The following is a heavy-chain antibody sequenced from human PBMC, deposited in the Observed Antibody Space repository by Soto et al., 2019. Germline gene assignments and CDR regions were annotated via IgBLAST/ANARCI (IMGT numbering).Heavy chain of an antibody. Sequence: SETLSLTCSVSGGSISSGYYYWSWIRQPPGKGLEWIGNIYYSGNTYYNPSLKSRLIISIDTSKNRFSLKVGSVTAADTAVYYCASSSLYGMDAWGQGTTVTVSS. CDR3: ASSSLYGMDA. CDR1: GGSISSGYYY. V-gene: IGHV4-30-4*01. J-gene: IGHJ6*02. CDR2: IYYSGNT.